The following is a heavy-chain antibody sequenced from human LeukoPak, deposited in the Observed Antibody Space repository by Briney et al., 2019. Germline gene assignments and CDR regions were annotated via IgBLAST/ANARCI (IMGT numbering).Heavy chain of an antibody. Sequence: GGSLRLSCAASGFTFSSYAMSWVRQAPGKGLEWVSAISGSGGSTYYADSVKGRFTISRDNAKNSLYLQMNSLRAEDTAIYYCARDLAFYYYDSSGYFGAFDIWGQGTMVTVSS. J-gene: IGHJ3*02. V-gene: IGHV3-23*01. D-gene: IGHD3-22*01. CDR2: ISGSGGST. CDR1: GFTFSSYA. CDR3: ARDLAFYYYDSSGYFGAFDI.